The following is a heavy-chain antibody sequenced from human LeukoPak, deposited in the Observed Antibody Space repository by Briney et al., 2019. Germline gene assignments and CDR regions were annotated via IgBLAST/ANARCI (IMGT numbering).Heavy chain of an antibody. Sequence: PGGSLRLSCAASGFTFSSYWMSWVRQAPGKGLEWVANIKQDGSEKYYVDSVKGRFTISRDNSKNTVYLQMNSLRAEDTAVYYCAKNFHMADGGVIATLDYWGQGTLVTVSS. V-gene: IGHV3-7*01. D-gene: IGHD3-16*02. CDR2: IKQDGSEK. CDR3: AKNFHMADGGVIATLDY. CDR1: GFTFSSYW. J-gene: IGHJ4*02.